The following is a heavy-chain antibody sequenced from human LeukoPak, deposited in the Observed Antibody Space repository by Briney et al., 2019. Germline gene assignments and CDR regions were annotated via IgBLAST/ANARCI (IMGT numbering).Heavy chain of an antibody. CDR2: INHSGST. J-gene: IGHJ4*02. D-gene: IGHD1-26*01. Sequence: SETLSLTCAVYGGSFSGYYWSWIRQPPGKGLEWIGEINHSGSTNYNPSLKSRVTISVDTSKNQFSLKLSSVTAADTAVYYCARRTEEWELHFDYWGQGTLVTVSS. CDR3: ARRTEEWELHFDY. V-gene: IGHV4-34*01. CDR1: GGSFSGYY.